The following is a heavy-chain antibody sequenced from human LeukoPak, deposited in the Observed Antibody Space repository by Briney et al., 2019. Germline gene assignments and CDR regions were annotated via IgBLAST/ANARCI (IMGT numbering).Heavy chain of an antibody. Sequence: GGSLRLSCAAPGFTLSSYAMSWVRQAPGKGLEWVSAISISGGSTYYADSVKGRFTISRDNSKNTLYLQMNSLRAEDTAVYYCAKPMGSGYEFDYWGQGTLVTVSS. CDR1: GFTLSSYA. D-gene: IGHD5-12*01. V-gene: IGHV3-23*01. CDR3: AKPMGSGYEFDY. CDR2: ISISGGST. J-gene: IGHJ4*02.